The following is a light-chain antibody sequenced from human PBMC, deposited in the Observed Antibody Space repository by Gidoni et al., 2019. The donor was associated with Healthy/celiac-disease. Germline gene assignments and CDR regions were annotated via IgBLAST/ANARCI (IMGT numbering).Light chain of an antibody. CDR1: QSISSY. CDR2: AAS. J-gene: IGKJ1*01. V-gene: IGKV1-39*01. Sequence: DIQPTQPPTSLSASVGDRVTITSRASQSISSYLNWYQQKPGKAPTLLIYAASSLQSGVPSRFSGSGSGTDFTLTISSLQPDDFATYYCQQSYSTPWTFGQGTKVEIK. CDR3: QQSYSTPWT.